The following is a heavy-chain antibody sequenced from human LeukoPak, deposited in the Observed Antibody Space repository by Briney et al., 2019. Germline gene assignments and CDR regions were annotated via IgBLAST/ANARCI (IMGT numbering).Heavy chain of an antibody. CDR2: ISGSGGST. J-gene: IGHJ3*02. CDR1: GFTFSSYA. V-gene: IGHV3-23*01. CDR3: ARAKRNGFDI. Sequence: GGSLRLSCAASGFTFSSYAMSWVRQAPGKGLEWVSSISGSGGSTYYADSVKGRFTISRDNAKNSLYLQMNSLRAEDTAVYYCARAKRNGFDIWGQGTMVTVSS.